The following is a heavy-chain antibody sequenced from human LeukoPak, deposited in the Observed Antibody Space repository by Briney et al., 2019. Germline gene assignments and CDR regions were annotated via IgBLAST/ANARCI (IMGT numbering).Heavy chain of an antibody. D-gene: IGHD3-22*01. J-gene: IGHJ4*02. Sequence: SETLSLTCTVSGGSISSSSYYWGWIRQPPGKGLEWIGSIYYSGRTYYNPSLKSRVTISVDTSKNQFSLKLSSVTAADTAVYYCARDSDSSGYYFDYWGQGTLVTVSS. CDR3: ARDSDSSGYYFDY. CDR2: IYYSGRT. V-gene: IGHV4-39*07. CDR1: GGSISSSSYY.